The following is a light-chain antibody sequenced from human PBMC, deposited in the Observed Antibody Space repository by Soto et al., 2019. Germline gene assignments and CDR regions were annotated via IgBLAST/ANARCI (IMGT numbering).Light chain of an antibody. CDR2: GAS. CDR3: QLCGSSPLSI. V-gene: IGKV3-20*01. CDR1: QSVSSSY. Sequence: EIVLTQSPGTLSLSPGERATLSCRASQSVSSSYLAWYQQKPGQAPRLLIYGASSRATGIPDRFSGSGSGTDCTLTISRLEPEEIVLYYCQLCGSSPLSILGPGTKVD. J-gene: IGKJ3*01.